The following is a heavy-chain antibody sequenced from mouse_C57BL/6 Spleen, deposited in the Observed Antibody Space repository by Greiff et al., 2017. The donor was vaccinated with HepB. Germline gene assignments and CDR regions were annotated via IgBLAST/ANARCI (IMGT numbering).Heavy chain of an antibody. CDR2: INPGSGGT. CDR3: ARLYYGNYSYYFDY. CDR1: GYAFTNYL. J-gene: IGHJ2*01. D-gene: IGHD2-1*01. V-gene: IGHV1-54*01. Sequence: VQLQESGAELVRPGTSVKVSCKASGYAFTNYLIEWVKQRPGQGLEWIGVINPGSGGTNYNEKFKGKATLTADKSSSTAYMQLSSLTSEDSAVYFCARLYYGNYSYYFDYWGQGTTLTVSS.